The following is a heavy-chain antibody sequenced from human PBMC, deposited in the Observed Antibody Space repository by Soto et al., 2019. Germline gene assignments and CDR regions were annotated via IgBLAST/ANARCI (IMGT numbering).Heavy chain of an antibody. CDR3: ARAFGSTMPSLF. Sequence: QVQLQESGPGLVKPSETLSLTCTVSGGYISSYYWTWIRQPPGTGLEWIGYIYYSGSTYYNPSLKSRVTMSIETSKNQFFLKLSSVTAADTAVYYCARAFGSTMPSLFWGQGTLVTVSS. D-gene: IGHD2-21*01. J-gene: IGHJ4*02. V-gene: IGHV4-59*01. CDR2: IYYSGST. CDR1: GGYISSYY.